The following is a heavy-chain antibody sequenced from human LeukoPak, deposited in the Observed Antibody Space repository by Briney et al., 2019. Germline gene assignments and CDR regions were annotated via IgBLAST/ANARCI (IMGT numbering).Heavy chain of an antibody. Sequence: GASVKVSRTASGYTFTGYAIQWVRQAPGQRLEWMGWINAGNGNTKYSQKFQGRVTITRDTSANTVYMELSSLRSEDTAVYYCARGPLGRNGDYFDYWGQGTLVTVSS. J-gene: IGHJ4*02. V-gene: IGHV1-3*01. CDR3: ARGPLGRNGDYFDY. D-gene: IGHD7-27*01. CDR1: GYTFTGYA. CDR2: INAGNGNT.